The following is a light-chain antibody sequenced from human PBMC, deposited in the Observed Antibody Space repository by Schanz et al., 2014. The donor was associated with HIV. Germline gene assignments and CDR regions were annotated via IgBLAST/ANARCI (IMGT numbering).Light chain of an antibody. J-gene: IGLJ3*02. V-gene: IGLV1-47*01. CDR1: SSNIGSNY. Sequence: QSVLPQPPSASGTPGQRVTISCSGSSSNIGSNYVYWYQHLPGTAPKLLIYRNNQRPSGVPDRFSGSKSGTSASLAISGLQSEDEADYYCQSYDNSLSGSVFGGGTKLTVL. CDR2: RNN. CDR3: QSYDNSLSGSV.